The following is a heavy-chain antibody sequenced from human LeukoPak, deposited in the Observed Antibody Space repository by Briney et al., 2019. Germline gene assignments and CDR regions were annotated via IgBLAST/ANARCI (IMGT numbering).Heavy chain of an antibody. CDR3: TKDMALILVTDNGMDV. Sequence: GGSLRLSCAASGFTFSSYGMHWVRQAPGKGLEWVAFIRYDGSNKYYADSVKGRFTISRDNSKNTLYLQMNSLSAEDTAVYYCTKDMALILVTDNGMDVWGQGITVTVSS. CDR1: GFTFSSYG. J-gene: IGHJ6*02. V-gene: IGHV3-30*02. CDR2: IRYDGSNK. D-gene: IGHD2-21*02.